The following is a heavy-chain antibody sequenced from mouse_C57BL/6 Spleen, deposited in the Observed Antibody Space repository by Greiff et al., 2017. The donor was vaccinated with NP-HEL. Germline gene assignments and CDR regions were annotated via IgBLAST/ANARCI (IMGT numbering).Heavy chain of an antibody. Sequence: VQLQESGPELVKPGASVKISCTASGYAFSSSWMNWVKQRPGKGLEWIGRIYPGDGDTNYNGKFKGKATLTADKSSSTAYRQLSSLTSEDSAVYFCAREDTTVVATPNWGKGTTLTVSS. CDR3: AREDTTVVATPN. V-gene: IGHV1-82*01. CDR1: GYAFSSSW. J-gene: IGHJ2*01. D-gene: IGHD1-1*01. CDR2: IYPGDGDT.